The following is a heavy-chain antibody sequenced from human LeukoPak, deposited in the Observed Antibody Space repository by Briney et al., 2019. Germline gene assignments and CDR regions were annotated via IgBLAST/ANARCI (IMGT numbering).Heavy chain of an antibody. CDR3: ATGDCGGDCYSSYFDY. Sequence: GGSLRLSCAGSGNTFISYAVHWVRQAPGKGLAGVAVISYDGRNKYYADTVKGRFTISRDNSKSMLYLQMNSLRDEDTGVYYCATGDCGGDCYSSYFDYWGQGTLVTVSS. J-gene: IGHJ4*02. V-gene: IGHV3-30*04. CDR2: ISYDGRNK. D-gene: IGHD2-21*02. CDR1: GNTFISYA.